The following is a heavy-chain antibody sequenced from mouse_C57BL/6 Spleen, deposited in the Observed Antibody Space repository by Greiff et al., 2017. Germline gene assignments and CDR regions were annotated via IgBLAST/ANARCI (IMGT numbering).Heavy chain of an antibody. CDR2: INPNNGGT. CDR1: GYTFTDYY. D-gene: IGHD3-2*02. J-gene: IGHJ3*01. V-gene: IGHV1-26*01. CDR3: AREGDSSGSVRGFAF. Sequence: EVQLQQSGPELVKPGASVKISCKASGYTFTDYYMNWVKQSHGKSLEWIGDINPNNGGTSSNQKFKGKATLTVDKSSSTAYMGRRSLTSAEAAVYYSAREGDSSGSVRGFAFWGKGTLVTVSA.